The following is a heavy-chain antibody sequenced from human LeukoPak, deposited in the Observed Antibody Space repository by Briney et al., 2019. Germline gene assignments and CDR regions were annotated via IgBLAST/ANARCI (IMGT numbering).Heavy chain of an antibody. Sequence: GGSLRLSCVASGFTFNQYSMNWVRQAPGKGLEWVSSIGKTSNYVYYADSVKGRFTISRDNAKNSLYLQMNSLRAEDTAVYYCVSRYIDWFVPAGVWGQGTTVTVSS. V-gene: IGHV3-21*06. CDR3: VSRYIDWFVPAGV. D-gene: IGHD3-9*01. CDR2: IGKTSNYV. CDR1: GFTFNQYS. J-gene: IGHJ6*02.